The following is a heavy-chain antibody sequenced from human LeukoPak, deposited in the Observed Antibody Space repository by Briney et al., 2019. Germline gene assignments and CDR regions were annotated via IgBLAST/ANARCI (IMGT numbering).Heavy chain of an antibody. CDR2: VFHSGNS. CDR3: ARVSGYCSGGRCYGGQWFDP. CDR1: GDSITTYY. J-gene: IGHJ5*02. D-gene: IGHD2-15*01. Sequence: PSETLSLTCSVSGDSITTYYWTWIRQPAGKGLEWLGRVFHSGNSNYNPSVKGRLSMSVDTSKNQVSLRLTSVTAADTALYYCARVSGYCSGGRCYGGQWFDPWGQGILVTVSS. V-gene: IGHV4-4*07.